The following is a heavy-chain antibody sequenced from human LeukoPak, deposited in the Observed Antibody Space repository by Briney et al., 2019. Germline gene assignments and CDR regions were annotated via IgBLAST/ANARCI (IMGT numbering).Heavy chain of an antibody. Sequence: SETLSLTCAVYGGSFSGYYWSWIRQPPGKGLEWIGEINHSGSTNYNPSLKSRVTISVDTSKNQFSLKLSSVTAADTAVYYCARDRVVATIYYDYWGQGTLVTVSS. CDR3: ARDRVVATIYYDY. V-gene: IGHV4-34*01. CDR1: GGSFSGYY. J-gene: IGHJ4*02. D-gene: IGHD5-12*01. CDR2: INHSGST.